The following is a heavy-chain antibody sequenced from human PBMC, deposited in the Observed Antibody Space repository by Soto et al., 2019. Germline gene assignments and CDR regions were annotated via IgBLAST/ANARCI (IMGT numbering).Heavy chain of an antibody. CDR3: AHRRFYNRDWDRGVFDY. Sequence: QITLKESSPTLVKPTQTLTLTCSFSGFSLTTNGVGVGWIRQPPGKALECLALIYWDDDRRYSPSLRNRLTITKDTSKNQVVLTMTNMDPVDTATYYCAHRRFYNRDWDRGVFDYWGQGALITVSS. CDR1: GFSLTTNGVG. J-gene: IGHJ4*02. CDR2: IYWDDDR. D-gene: IGHD2-21*02. V-gene: IGHV2-5*02.